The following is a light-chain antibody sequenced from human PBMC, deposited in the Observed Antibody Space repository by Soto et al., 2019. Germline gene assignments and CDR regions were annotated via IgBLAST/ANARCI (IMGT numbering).Light chain of an antibody. Sequence: QSALTQPASVSGSPGQSITISCTGTSSDVGGYNYVSWYQQHPGKAPKLMIYEVSNRPSGVSNRFSGSKSGNTASLIISGLQAEDEADYYCSSYTSRVFGGGTQLTVL. CDR2: EVS. CDR3: SSYTSRV. CDR1: SSDVGGYNY. J-gene: IGLJ3*02. V-gene: IGLV2-14*01.